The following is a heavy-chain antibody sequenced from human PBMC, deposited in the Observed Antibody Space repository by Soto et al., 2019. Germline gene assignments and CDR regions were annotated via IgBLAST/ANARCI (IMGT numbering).Heavy chain of an antibody. D-gene: IGHD6-19*01. Sequence: ASVKVSCKASGYTFTSYAMNWVRQAPGQGLEWMGWINTNTGNPTYAQGFTGRFVFSLDTSVSTAYLQICSLKAEDTAMYYCAREVAVAGTPSWFDPWGQGTLVTVSS. J-gene: IGHJ5*02. CDR2: INTNTGNP. CDR1: GYTFTSYA. V-gene: IGHV7-4-1*01. CDR3: AREVAVAGTPSWFDP.